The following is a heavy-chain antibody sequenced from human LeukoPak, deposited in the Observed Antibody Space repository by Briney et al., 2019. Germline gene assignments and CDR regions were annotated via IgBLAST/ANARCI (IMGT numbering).Heavy chain of an antibody. Sequence: SVKVSCKASGFTFTSSAVQWVRQARGQRLESIGWIVVGSGNTNYAQKFQERVTITRDMSTSTAYMELSSLRSEDTAVYYCAADGGGSYFPLDAFDIWGQGTMVTVSS. D-gene: IGHD1-26*01. V-gene: IGHV1-58*01. CDR1: GFTFTSSA. J-gene: IGHJ3*02. CDR3: AADGGGSYFPLDAFDI. CDR2: IVVGSGNT.